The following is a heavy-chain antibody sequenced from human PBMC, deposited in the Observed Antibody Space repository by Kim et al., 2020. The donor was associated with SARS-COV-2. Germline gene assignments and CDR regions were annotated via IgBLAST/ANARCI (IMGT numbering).Heavy chain of an antibody. CDR3: AREIRGNSFSA. CDR2: IVYSGSI. J-gene: IGHJ5*02. Sequence: SETLSLTCTVSGGSINSDYWSWIRQPPGKGLEWIGYIVYSGSINYNPSLKSRVTISVDTSKSQFSLKLTSVTAADTAVYYCAREIRGNSFSAWGPGALVTVS. V-gene: IGHV4-59*13. CDR1: GGSINSDY. D-gene: IGHD6-13*01.